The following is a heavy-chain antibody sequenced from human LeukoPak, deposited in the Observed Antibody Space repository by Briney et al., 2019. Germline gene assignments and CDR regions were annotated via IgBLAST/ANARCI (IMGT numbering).Heavy chain of an antibody. CDR2: IYYSGST. CDR3: ARDGVPIYSGSYREYYFDY. V-gene: IGHV4-31*03. J-gene: IGHJ4*02. D-gene: IGHD1-26*01. CDR1: GGSISSGGYY. Sequence: SETLSLTCTVSGGSISSGGYYWSWIRQHPGKGLEWIGYIYYSGSTYYNPSLKSRVTISVDTSKNQFSLKLSSVTAADTAVYYCARDGVPIYSGSYREYYFDYWGQGTLVTVSS.